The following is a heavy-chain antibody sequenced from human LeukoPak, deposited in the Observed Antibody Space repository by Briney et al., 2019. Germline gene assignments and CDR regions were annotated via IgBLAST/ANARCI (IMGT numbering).Heavy chain of an antibody. D-gene: IGHD2-2*02. J-gene: IGHJ6*03. CDR2: ICISSSYI. CDR3: ASTAGYCSSTICYTYYYYYMDV. Sequence: KTGGSLRLSCAPSGFTPCIDSMNWVRRAPQEGLWWVSYICISSSYIYYADSVKGRFTISRDNANNSLYLQMNSLRAEDTAVYYCASTAGYCSSTICYTYYYYYMDVWGKGATVSVSS. V-gene: IGHV3-21*01. CDR1: GFTPCIDS.